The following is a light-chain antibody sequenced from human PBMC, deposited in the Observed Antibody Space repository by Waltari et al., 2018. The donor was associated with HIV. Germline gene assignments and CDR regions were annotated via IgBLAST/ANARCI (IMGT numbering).Light chain of an antibody. CDR2: GNT. CDR1: RSNLGAGYG. V-gene: IGLV1-40*01. Sequence: QSVLTQPPSVSGAPGQRVTISCPGSRSNLGAGYGVHWYHQLPGTAPKLLIYGNTNRPSGVPDRFSGSKSGTSASLAITGLQAEDEADYYCQSYDSSLSASVFGEGTKLTVL. CDR3: QSYDSSLSASV. J-gene: IGLJ2*01.